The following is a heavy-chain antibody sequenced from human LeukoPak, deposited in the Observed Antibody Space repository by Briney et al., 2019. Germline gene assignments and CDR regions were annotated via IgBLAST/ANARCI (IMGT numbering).Heavy chain of an antibody. J-gene: IGHJ4*02. CDR2: IYYSGST. Sequence: ASETLSLTCTVSGGSISSSSYYWGWIRQPPGKGLEWIGSIYYSGSTYYNPSLKSRVTISVDTSKNQFSLKLSSVTAADTAVYYWERKELFCISPSCYPRGNSYETFFDYGGRGPLVPVPS. CDR1: GGSISSSSYY. D-gene: IGHD2-2*01. V-gene: IGHV4-39*01. CDR3: ERKELFCISPSCYPRGNSYETFFDY.